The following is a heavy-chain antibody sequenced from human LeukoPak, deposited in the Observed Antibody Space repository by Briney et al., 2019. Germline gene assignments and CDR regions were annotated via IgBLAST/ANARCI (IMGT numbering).Heavy chain of an antibody. D-gene: IGHD2-21*02. V-gene: IGHV3-23*01. CDR3: AKDLFCPRLAYCGGDGVLKTNKGDY. CDR2: ITGSGDFT. Sequence: PGGSLRLSCAASGFTFSSYAMSWVRQAPGKGLEWVSGITGSGDFTHHADPVKGRFTISRDNSKNTLYLQMNSLRAEDTAVYYCAKDLFCPRLAYCGGDGVLKTNKGDYWGQGTLVTVSS. CDR1: GFTFSSYA. J-gene: IGHJ4*02.